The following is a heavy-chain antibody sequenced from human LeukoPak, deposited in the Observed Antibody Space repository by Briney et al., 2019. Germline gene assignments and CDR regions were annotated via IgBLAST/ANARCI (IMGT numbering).Heavy chain of an antibody. CDR1: GFTLSRYW. J-gene: IGHJ4*02. Sequence: GGSLRLSCAASGFTLSRYWMHRVRQAPGKGLVWVSVIYSGGSTYYADSVKGRFTISRDNSKNTLYLQMNSLRAEDTAVYYCARENYYDNNGYYFDYWGQGTLVAVSS. CDR2: IYSGGST. V-gene: IGHV3-53*01. D-gene: IGHD3-22*01. CDR3: ARENYYDNNGYYFDY.